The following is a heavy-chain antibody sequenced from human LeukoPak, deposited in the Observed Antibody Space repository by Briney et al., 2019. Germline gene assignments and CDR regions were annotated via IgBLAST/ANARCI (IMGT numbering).Heavy chain of an antibody. CDR1: GGSISSYY. J-gene: IGHJ6*03. V-gene: IGHV4-4*07. Sequence: SETLSLTCTVSGGSISSYYWSWIRQPAGKGLEWIGRIYTSGSTNYNPSLKSRVTMSVDTSKNQFSLKLSSVTAADTAVYYCARDKVLSRGSDSYYYCYYMDVWGKGTTVTVSS. CDR2: IYTSGST. CDR3: ARDKVLSRGSDSYYYCYYMDV. D-gene: IGHD3-16*01.